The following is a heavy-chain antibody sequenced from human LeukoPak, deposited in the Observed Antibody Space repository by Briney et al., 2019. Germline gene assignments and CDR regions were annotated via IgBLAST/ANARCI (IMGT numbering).Heavy chain of an antibody. CDR3: ARDFYDYVWGSYRSFLDY. D-gene: IGHD3-16*02. CDR1: GFTFSSYE. CDR2: ISSSGSTI. V-gene: IGHV3-48*03. Sequence: GGSLRLSCVASGFTFSSYEMNWVRQAPGKGLEWVSYISSSGSTIYYADSVKGRFTISRDNAKNSLYLQMNSLRAEDTAVYYCARDFYDYVWGSYRSFLDYWGQGTLVTVSS. J-gene: IGHJ4*02.